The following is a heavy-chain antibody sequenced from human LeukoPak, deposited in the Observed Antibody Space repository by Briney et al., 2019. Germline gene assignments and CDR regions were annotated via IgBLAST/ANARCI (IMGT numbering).Heavy chain of an antibody. CDR2: ISYDGSNK. Sequence: GGSLRLSCAASGFTFSSYAMHWVRQAPGKGLEWVAVISYDGSNKYYADSVKGRFTISRDNSKNTLYLQMNSLRAEDTAVYYCAKKGYYDGSGYYMYYFDHWGQGTLVTVSS. CDR3: AKKGYYDGSGYYMYYFDH. CDR1: GFTFSSYA. V-gene: IGHV3-30-3*02. J-gene: IGHJ4*02. D-gene: IGHD3-22*01.